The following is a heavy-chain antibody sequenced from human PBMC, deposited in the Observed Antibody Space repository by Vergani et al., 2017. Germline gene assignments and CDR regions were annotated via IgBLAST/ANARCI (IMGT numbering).Heavy chain of an antibody. J-gene: IGHJ4*02. V-gene: IGHV4-59*01. CDR2: IYYSGST. D-gene: IGHD3-9*01. CDR1: GCSISSYY. CDR3: ARLGLRYEILTGSVFDY. Sequence: QVQLQESGPGLVKPSETLSLTCTVSGCSISSYYWRWIRQPPGKGLEWIGYIYYSGSTNYNPSLKSRVPISVDTSKNQFSLKLSSVTAADTAVYYCARLGLRYEILTGSVFDYWGQGTLVTVSS.